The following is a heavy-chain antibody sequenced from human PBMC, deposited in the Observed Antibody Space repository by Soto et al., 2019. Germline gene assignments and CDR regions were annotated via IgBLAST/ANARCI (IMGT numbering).Heavy chain of an antibody. V-gene: IGHV3-15*07. CDR1: GFTFSNAW. CDR2: IKSKTDGGTT. J-gene: IGHJ4*02. CDR3: ARDDIRAYYEH. D-gene: IGHD3-16*01. Sequence: PGGSLRLSCAASGFTFSNAWMNWVRQAPGKGLEWVGRIKSKTDGGTTDYAAPVKGRFTISRDDSKNTLYLQMNSLKTEDTAVYYCARDDIRAYYEHWGRGSLVTVSS.